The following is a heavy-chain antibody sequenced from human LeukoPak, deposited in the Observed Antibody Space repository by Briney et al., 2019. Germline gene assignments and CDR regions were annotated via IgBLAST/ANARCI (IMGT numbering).Heavy chain of an antibody. D-gene: IGHD6-19*01. Sequence: GGSLRLSCAASGFTFSSYAISWVRQAPGQGLEWMGGIIPIFGTANYAQKFQGRVTITADESTSTAYMELSSLRSEDTAVYYCARSASAGAVAGTLNWGQGTLVTVSS. V-gene: IGHV1-69*01. CDR2: IIPIFGTA. CDR1: GFTFSSYA. CDR3: ARSASAGAVAGTLN. J-gene: IGHJ4*02.